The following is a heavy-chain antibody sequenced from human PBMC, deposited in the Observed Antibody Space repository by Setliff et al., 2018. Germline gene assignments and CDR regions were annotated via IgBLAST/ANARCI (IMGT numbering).Heavy chain of an antibody. D-gene: IGHD3-3*01. CDR1: GGSISGASIRSYY. V-gene: IGHV4-59*12. Sequence: SETLSLTCTVSGGSISGASIRSYYWSWIRQPPGKGLEFIGYVYYSGTTNYDPSLKSRVTISVDTSKNQFSLKLNSVTAADTAIYYCTRMTGFQYIDVWGKGTTVTVSS. CDR3: TRMTGFQYIDV. J-gene: IGHJ6*03. CDR2: VYYSGTT.